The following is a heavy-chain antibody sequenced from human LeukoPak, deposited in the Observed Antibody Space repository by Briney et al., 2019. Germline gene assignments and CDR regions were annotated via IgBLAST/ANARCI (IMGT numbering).Heavy chain of an antibody. Sequence: EASVKVSCKASGYTFTGYYMHWVRQAPGQGLEWMGLINPNSGGTNYAQKFQGWVTMTRDTSISTAYMELSRLRSDDTAVYYCARVGDCSGGSCDLLDYWGQGTLVTVSS. CDR3: ARVGDCSGGSCDLLDY. J-gene: IGHJ4*02. D-gene: IGHD2-15*01. V-gene: IGHV1-2*04. CDR2: INPNSGGT. CDR1: GYTFTGYY.